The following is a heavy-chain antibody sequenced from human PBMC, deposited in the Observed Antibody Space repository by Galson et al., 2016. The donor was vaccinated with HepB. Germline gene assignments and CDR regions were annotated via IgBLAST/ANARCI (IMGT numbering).Heavy chain of an antibody. CDR3: ARDQHGSYMAY. CDR2: INHSGNP. J-gene: IGHJ4*02. V-gene: IGHV4-34*01. D-gene: IGHD1-26*01. CDR1: GGSFSGFS. Sequence: SETLSLTCSVYGGSFSGFSWNWIRLSPGKGLEWVGEINHSGNPDYNPSLKSRVTMLVDTSKNQFSLKMTSVTAADTAIYSCARDQHGSYMAYWGLGTLVTVSS.